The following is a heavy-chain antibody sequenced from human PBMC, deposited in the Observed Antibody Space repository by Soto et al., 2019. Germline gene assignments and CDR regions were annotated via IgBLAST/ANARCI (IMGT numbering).Heavy chain of an antibody. D-gene: IGHD3-16*01. Sequence: QVQLVESGGGLVKPGGSLRLSCAASGFTFSDYYMNWIRQAPGKGLEWISYISGSDRTVYYANSVEGRVTVSRDNAKNSLYLQMNSLGAEDTAVYYCAGGAHGGEYPLFAAWGQGTLVTVSS. V-gene: IGHV3-11*01. CDR3: AGGAHGGEYPLFAA. J-gene: IGHJ5*02. CDR2: ISGSDRTV. CDR1: GFTFSDYY.